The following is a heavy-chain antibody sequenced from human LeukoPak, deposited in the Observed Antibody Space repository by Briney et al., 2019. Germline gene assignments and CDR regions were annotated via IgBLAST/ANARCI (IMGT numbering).Heavy chain of an antibody. Sequence: GGSLRLSCAASGFTFSSYSMHWVRQAPGKGLEWVAVISYDGSNKYYADSVKGRFTISRDNSKNTLYLQMNSLRAEDTAVYYCANTVQEYYYDTFDYWGQGTLVTVSS. CDR3: ANTVQEYYYDTFDY. CDR2: ISYDGSNK. J-gene: IGHJ4*02. V-gene: IGHV3-30*18. D-gene: IGHD3-9*01. CDR1: GFTFSSYS.